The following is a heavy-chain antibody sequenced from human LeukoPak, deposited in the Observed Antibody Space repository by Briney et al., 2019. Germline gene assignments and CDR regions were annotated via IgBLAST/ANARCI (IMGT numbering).Heavy chain of an antibody. V-gene: IGHV1-18*01. D-gene: IGHD6-6*01. Sequence: ASVKVSCKASGYTFFSYGFSWVRQAPGQGLEWMGWISAYNGNTKYAQKFQGRVTLTTETSTSTVYMELRSLKSDDTAVYYCARDLPAGMAARPPYQLDYWGQGTRVTVSS. J-gene: IGHJ4*02. CDR2: ISAYNGNT. CDR3: ARDLPAGMAARPPYQLDY. CDR1: GYTFFSYG.